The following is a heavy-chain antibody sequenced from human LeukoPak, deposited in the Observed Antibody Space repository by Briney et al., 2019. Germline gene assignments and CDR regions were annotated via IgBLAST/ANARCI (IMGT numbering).Heavy chain of an antibody. CDR1: GFTVSSNY. CDR2: IYSGGST. CDR3: AGVNWNYPGPYYGMDV. D-gene: IGHD1-7*01. J-gene: IGHJ6*02. Sequence: GGSLRLSCAASGFTVSSNYMSWVRQAPGKGLGWVSVIYSGGSTYYAGSVKGRFTISRDNSKNTLYLKMNSLRAGDTAVYYCAGVNWNYPGPYYGMDVWGQGTTVTVSS. V-gene: IGHV3-53*01.